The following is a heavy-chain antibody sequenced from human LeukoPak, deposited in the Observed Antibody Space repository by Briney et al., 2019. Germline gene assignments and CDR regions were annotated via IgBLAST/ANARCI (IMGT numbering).Heavy chain of an antibody. CDR3: ARPALTTLEKYYFDY. J-gene: IGHJ4*02. CDR2: ISYDGSNK. D-gene: IGHD4-11*01. Sequence: GGSLRLSCAASGFTFSSYAMHWVRQAPGKGLEWVAVISYDGSNKYYADSVKGRFTISRDNSKNTLYLQMNSLRAEDTAVYYCARPALTTLEKYYFDYWGQGTLVTVSS. V-gene: IGHV3-30-3*01. CDR1: GFTFSSYA.